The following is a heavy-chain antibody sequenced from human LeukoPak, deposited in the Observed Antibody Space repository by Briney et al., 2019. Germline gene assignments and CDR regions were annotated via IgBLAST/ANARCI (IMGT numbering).Heavy chain of an antibody. CDR2: INHSGST. Sequence: KPSETLSLTCAVYGGSFSGYYWSWIRQPPGKGLEWLGEINHSGSTNYNPSLKSRVTISVDTSKNQFSLKLSSVTAADTAVYYCARRKRRFWSGYSPFDYWGQGTLVTVSS. J-gene: IGHJ4*02. D-gene: IGHD3-3*01. CDR1: GGSFSGYY. V-gene: IGHV4-34*01. CDR3: ARRKRRFWSGYSPFDY.